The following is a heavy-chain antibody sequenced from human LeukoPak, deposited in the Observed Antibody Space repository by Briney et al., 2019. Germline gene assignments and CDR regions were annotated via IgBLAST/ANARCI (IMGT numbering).Heavy chain of an antibody. J-gene: IGHJ4*02. Sequence: VASVKVSCKASGYTFTSYTMYWVRQAPGQRLEWMGWINTGNGNTKYSQKFQGRVTITRDTSASTGYMELSSLRSEDTAVYYCAYDILTGYLGRLDHWGQGTLVTVSS. V-gene: IGHV1-3*04. D-gene: IGHD3-9*01. CDR3: AYDILTGYLGRLDH. CDR2: INTGNGNT. CDR1: GYTFTSYT.